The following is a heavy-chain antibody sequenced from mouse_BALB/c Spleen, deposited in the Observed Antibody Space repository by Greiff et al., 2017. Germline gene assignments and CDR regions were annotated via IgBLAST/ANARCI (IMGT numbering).Heavy chain of an antibody. Sequence: VQLKESGPGLVKPSQSLSLTCSVTGYSITSGYYWNWIRQFPGNKLEWMGYISYDGSNNYNPSLKNRISITRDTSKNQFFLKLNSVTTEDTATYYCARPAYYRYDGFAYWGQGTLVTVSA. D-gene: IGHD2-14*01. V-gene: IGHV3-6*02. CDR1: GYSITSGYY. J-gene: IGHJ3*01. CDR3: ARPAYYRYDGFAY. CDR2: ISYDGSN.